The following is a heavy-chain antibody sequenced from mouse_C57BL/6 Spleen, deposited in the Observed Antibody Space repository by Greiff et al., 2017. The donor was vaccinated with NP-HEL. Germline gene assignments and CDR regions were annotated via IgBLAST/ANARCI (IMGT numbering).Heavy chain of an antibody. CDR3: ARLGPYFDY. CDR1: GYTFTSYW. Sequence: VQLQQSGAELVMPGASVKLSCKASGYTFTSYWMHWVKQRPGQGLEWIGEIDPSDSYTNYNQKFKGKSTLTVDKSSSTAYMQLSSLTSEDSAVYYCARLGPYFDYWGQGTTLTVSS. CDR2: IDPSDSYT. D-gene: IGHD4-1*01. J-gene: IGHJ2*01. V-gene: IGHV1-69*01.